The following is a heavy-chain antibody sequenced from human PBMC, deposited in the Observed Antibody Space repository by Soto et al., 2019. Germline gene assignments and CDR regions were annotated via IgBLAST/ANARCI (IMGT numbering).Heavy chain of an antibody. V-gene: IGHV4-34*01. Sequence: QVQLQQWGAGLLKPSETLSLTCAVYGGSFSGYYWSWIRQPPGKGLEWIGEINHSGSTNYNPSLKSRVTISVDTSKNQFSLKLSSVTAADTDVYYCARGGYSSGWYPRYYGMDVWGQGTTVTVSS. D-gene: IGHD6-19*01. CDR2: INHSGST. CDR3: ARGGYSSGWYPRYYGMDV. J-gene: IGHJ6*02. CDR1: GGSFSGYY.